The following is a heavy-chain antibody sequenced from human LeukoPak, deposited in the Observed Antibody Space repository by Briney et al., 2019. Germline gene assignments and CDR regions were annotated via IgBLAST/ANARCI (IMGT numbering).Heavy chain of an antibody. D-gene: IGHD3-22*01. CDR3: ARYHYYDSSGYYSFFWFDP. J-gene: IGHJ5*02. CDR2: ISSSSSTI. V-gene: IGHV3-48*04. CDR1: GFTFSSYS. Sequence: PGGSLRLSCAASGFTFSSYSMNWVRQAPGKGLEWVSYISSSSSTIYYADSVKGRFTISRDNAKNSLYLQMNSLRAEDTAVYYCARYHYYDSSGYYSFFWFDPWGQGTLVTVSS.